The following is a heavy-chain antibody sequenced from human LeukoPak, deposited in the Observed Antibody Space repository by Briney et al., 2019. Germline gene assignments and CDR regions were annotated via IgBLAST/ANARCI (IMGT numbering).Heavy chain of an antibody. D-gene: IGHD5-24*01. Sequence: SGTLFLTCAVSGVSIIRTNWWIWVRQTPGRGLEWIGEIYYDGVTNYNPSLKSRVTISIDKSKNHFSLNLTSVTAADTAVYYCARDRDVAVHHPFYWGQGTLVTVSS. V-gene: IGHV4-4*02. J-gene: IGHJ4*02. CDR1: GVSIIRTNW. CDR2: IYYDGVT. CDR3: ARDRDVAVHHPFY.